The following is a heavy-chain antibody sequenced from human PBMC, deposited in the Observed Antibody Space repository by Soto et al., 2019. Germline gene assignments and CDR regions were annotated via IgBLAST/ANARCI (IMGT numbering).Heavy chain of an antibody. CDR2: INPSGGST. Sequence: ASVKVSCKASGYTFTSYYMHWVRQAPGQGLEWMGTINPSGGSTSYAQKFQGRVTMTRDTSTSTVYMELSSLRSEDTAVYYCARDLEPAIVVVPAAPDYWGQGTLVTVSS. CDR1: GYTFTSYY. V-gene: IGHV1-46*03. D-gene: IGHD2-2*01. CDR3: ARDLEPAIVVVPAAPDY. J-gene: IGHJ4*02.